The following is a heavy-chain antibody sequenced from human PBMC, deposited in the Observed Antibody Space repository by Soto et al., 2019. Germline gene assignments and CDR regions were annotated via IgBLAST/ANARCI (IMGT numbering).Heavy chain of an antibody. V-gene: IGHV3-30*03. CDR1: GFTFSSYG. D-gene: IGHD3-22*01. CDR3: ARDGGYYYDTSGYYCFDY. J-gene: IGHJ4*02. Sequence: GGSLRLSCAASGFTFSSYGMHWVRQAPGKGLEWVAVISYDGSNKYYADSVKGRFTISRDNSKNTLYLQMNSLRAEDTAVYYCARDGGYYYDTSGYYCFDYWGQGTLVTVSS. CDR2: ISYDGSNK.